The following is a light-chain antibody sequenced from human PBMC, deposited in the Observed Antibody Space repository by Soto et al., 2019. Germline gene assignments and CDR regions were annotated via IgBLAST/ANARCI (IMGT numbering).Light chain of an antibody. Sequence: EIALTQSPGTLSLSPGERATLSCRASQSVSSSYLAWYQQKPGQAPRLLIYVASSRATGIPDRFSGSGSGTELTLTISRLAPEDFGVYYCHESVVFGGGNKVEMK. CDR1: QSVSSSY. CDR2: VAS. V-gene: IGKV3-20*01. J-gene: IGKJ4*01. CDR3: HESVV.